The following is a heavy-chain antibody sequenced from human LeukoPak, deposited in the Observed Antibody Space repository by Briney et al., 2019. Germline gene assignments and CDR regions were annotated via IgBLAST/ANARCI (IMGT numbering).Heavy chain of an antibody. D-gene: IGHD4-17*01. J-gene: IGHJ4*02. CDR3: ARKGDYGDSPRGHFDY. CDR2: INHSGST. V-gene: IGHV4-34*01. CDR1: GGSFSAYY. Sequence: SETLSLTCAVYGGSFSAYYWSWIRQPPGKGLEWIGEINHSGSTNYNPSLKSRVTISVDTSKNQFSLKLSSVTAADTAVYYCARKGDYGDSPRGHFDYWGQGTLVTVSS.